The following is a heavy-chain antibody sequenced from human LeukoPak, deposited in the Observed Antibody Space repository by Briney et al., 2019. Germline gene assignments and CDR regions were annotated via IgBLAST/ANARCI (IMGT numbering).Heavy chain of an antibody. Sequence: ASVKISCKDSGYTFIRYAVNWLRQVPGQGLEWMGWINMYTANPAYAQGFTERFVFSLDTSVSTAYLEISNLKAEDTAVYYCARHDNDDDFDYWGQGTLVTVSS. J-gene: IGHJ4*02. CDR2: INMYTANP. CDR1: GYTFIRYA. D-gene: IGHD3-16*01. CDR3: ARHDNDDDFDY. V-gene: IGHV7-4-1*02.